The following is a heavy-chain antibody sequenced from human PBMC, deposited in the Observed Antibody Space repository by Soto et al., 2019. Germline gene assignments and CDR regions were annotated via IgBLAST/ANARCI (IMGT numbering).Heavy chain of an antibody. V-gene: IGHV4-31*03. CDR2: IYYTGSA. Sequence: QVQLQESGPGLVKPSQTLSLTCTVSGGSISTGGYYWSWIRQYPGKGLEWIGYIYYTGSAHYNPSLTMRVHMAVDTSNNHFSLKLTSVTAADTAAYYCARGRSDIAVVPVDFWGPGTLVSVSS. CDR1: GGSISTGGYY. CDR3: ARGRSDIAVVPVDF. J-gene: IGHJ4*02. D-gene: IGHD2-2*01.